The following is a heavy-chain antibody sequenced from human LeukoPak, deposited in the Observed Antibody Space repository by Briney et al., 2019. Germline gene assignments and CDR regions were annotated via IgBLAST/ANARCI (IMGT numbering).Heavy chain of an antibody. Sequence: NSSETLSLTCTVSGGSISSYYWSWIRQPPGKGLEWIGYIYYSGSTNYNPSLKSRVTISVDTSKNQFSLKLSSVTAADTAVYYCAGDDPRRDGYNYDNYYYYGMDVWGQGTTVTVSS. CDR2: IYYSGST. J-gene: IGHJ6*02. D-gene: IGHD5-24*01. CDR1: GGSISSYY. CDR3: AGDDPRRDGYNYDNYYYYGMDV. V-gene: IGHV4-59*01.